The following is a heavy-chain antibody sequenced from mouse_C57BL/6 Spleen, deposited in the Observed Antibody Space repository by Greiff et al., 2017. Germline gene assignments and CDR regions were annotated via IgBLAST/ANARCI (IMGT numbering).Heavy chain of an antibody. CDR2: INPNNGGT. Sequence: EVQLQQSGPELVKPGASVKISCKASGYTFTDYYMNWVKQSHGKSLEWIGDINPNNGGTSYNQKFKGKATLTVDKSSSTAYMELRSLTSEDSAVYYCARDWADYYAMDYWGQGTSVTVSS. CDR1: GYTFTDYY. V-gene: IGHV1-26*01. CDR3: ARDWADYYAMDY. J-gene: IGHJ4*01. D-gene: IGHD4-1*01.